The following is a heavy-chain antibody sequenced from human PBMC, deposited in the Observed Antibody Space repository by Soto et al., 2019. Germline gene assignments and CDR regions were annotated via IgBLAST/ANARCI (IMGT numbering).Heavy chain of an antibody. CDR2: MSNSGETT. V-gene: IGHV3-23*01. D-gene: IGHD1-26*01. J-gene: IGHJ6*01. CDR3: PKYPGGSYVVLYYNGMDV. Sequence: EVQLLESGGGLLQTGGSLRLSCAASGFTFSSYAMSWVRQAPGKGLQWVSSMSNSGETTYYADSAKGRFTISRDNSKSALYLQINSRRDEDTAIYYCPKYPGGSYVVLYYNGMDVWGRGTTVTVSS. CDR1: GFTFSSYA.